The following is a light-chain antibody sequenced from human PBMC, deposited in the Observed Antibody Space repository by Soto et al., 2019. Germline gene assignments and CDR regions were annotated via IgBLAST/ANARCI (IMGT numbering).Light chain of an antibody. Sequence: SYELTQPPSVSVAPGQTAXITCGGNNIGSXSXXWYQQKAGQAPVLVVHDDSDRPSGIPERFSGSNSGNTATLTISSVAVGDEADYYCQVWDSISDMGVFGTGTKLTVL. CDR1: NIGSXS. CDR3: QVWDSISDMGV. CDR2: DDS. J-gene: IGLJ1*01. V-gene: IGLV3-21*02.